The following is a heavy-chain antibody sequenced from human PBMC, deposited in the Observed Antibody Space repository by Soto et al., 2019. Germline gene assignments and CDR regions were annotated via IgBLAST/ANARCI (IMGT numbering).Heavy chain of an antibody. CDR2: ISGSGGST. V-gene: IGHV3-23*01. D-gene: IGHD2-21*02. CDR3: AGPDCGGDCYLDY. CDR1: GFTFSSYA. J-gene: IGHJ4*02. Sequence: LRLSCAASGFTFSSYAMSWVRQAPGKGLEWVSAISGSGGSTYYADSVKGRFTISRDNSKNTLYLQMNSLRAEDTAVYYCAGPDCGGDCYLDYWGQGTLVTVSS.